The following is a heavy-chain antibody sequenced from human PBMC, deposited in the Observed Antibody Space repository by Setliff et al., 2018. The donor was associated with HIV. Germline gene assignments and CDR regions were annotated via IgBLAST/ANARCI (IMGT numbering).Heavy chain of an antibody. CDR3: ARAIRWRYCSSTSCSDAFDI. CDR2: INAGNGNA. J-gene: IGHJ3*02. V-gene: IGHV1-3*01. CDR1: GYTFTSYA. D-gene: IGHD2-2*01. Sequence: GASVKVSCKASGYTFTSYAIHWVRQAPGQRLEWMGRINAGNGNAKYSQKFQGRITMTTDTSTSTAYMELRSLRSDDTAVYYCARAIRWRYCSSTSCSDAFDIWGQGTMVTVS.